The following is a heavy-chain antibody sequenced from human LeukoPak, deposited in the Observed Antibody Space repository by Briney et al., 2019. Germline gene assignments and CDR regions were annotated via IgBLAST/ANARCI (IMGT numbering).Heavy chain of an antibody. CDR2: IYHSGST. J-gene: IGHJ4*02. CDR1: GYSISSGYY. V-gene: IGHV4-38-2*02. CDR3: AGIIVGATSYDY. Sequence: PSETLSLTCTVSGYSISSGYYWGWIRPPPGKGQEWIGSIYHSGSTYYNPSLKSRVTISVDTSKNQFSLKLSSVTAADTAVYYCAGIIVGATSYDYWGQGTLVTVSS. D-gene: IGHD1-26*01.